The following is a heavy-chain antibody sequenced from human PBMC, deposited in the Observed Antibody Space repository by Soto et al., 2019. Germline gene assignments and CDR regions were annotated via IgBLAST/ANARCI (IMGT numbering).Heavy chain of an antibody. Sequence: SETLSVTCTVSGGSVSSGNYYWSWIRQAPGKGLEWIGYIFHTGTTNYNPSLKSRVTISLDTSMNQFSLKLSSVTPADTAVYYCTRAHVSGSYCFDFWGQGTPVTVSS. V-gene: IGHV4-61*01. CDR3: TRAHVSGSYCFDF. D-gene: IGHD1-26*01. CDR2: IFHTGTT. J-gene: IGHJ4*02. CDR1: GGSVSSGNYY.